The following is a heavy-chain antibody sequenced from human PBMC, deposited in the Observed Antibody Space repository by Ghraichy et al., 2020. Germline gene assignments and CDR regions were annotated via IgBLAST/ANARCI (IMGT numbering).Heavy chain of an antibody. V-gene: IGHV6-1*01. CDR2: TYRMAS. D-gene: IGHD2/OR15-2a*01. CDR3: ARGRHNTFDI. Sequence: SQTLSLTCVISGDSLSNNDVAWNWIRQSPSRGLEWLGRTYRMASEYAESVKTRTAITPDTSKNQFSLRLNSVTPADTAVYYCARGRHNTFDIWGQGIMVTVSS. CDR1: GDSLSNNDVA. J-gene: IGHJ3*02.